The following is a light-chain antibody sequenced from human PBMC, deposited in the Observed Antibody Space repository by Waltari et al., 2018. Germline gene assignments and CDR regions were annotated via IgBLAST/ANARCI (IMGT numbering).Light chain of an antibody. Sequence: QSALTQPASVSGSRGQSITISCTGTSPDVGTYNLVSWYQQHPGKAPKLMIYEDNNRPSGVSSRFSGSRSGNTASLTISGLQPEDVADYYCCSYAGSWVFGGWTKLTVL. V-gene: IGLV2-23*01. J-gene: IGLJ3*02. CDR3: CSYAGSWV. CDR2: EDN. CDR1: SPDVGTYNL.